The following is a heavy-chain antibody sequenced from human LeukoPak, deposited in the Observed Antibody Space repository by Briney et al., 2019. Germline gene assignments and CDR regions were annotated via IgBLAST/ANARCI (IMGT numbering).Heavy chain of an antibody. V-gene: IGHV4-34*01. J-gene: IGHJ6*02. D-gene: IGHD3-3*01. CDR2: INHSGST. CDR1: GGSFSGYY. Sequence: SETLSLTCAVYGGSFSGYYWSWIRQPPGKGLEWIGEINHSGSTNYNPSLKSRVTISVDTSKNQFSLKLSSVTAADTAVYYCARGGARPPKHGYYDFWSGYPFRSYGMDVWGQGTTVTVSS. CDR3: ARGGARPPKHGYYDFWSGYPFRSYGMDV.